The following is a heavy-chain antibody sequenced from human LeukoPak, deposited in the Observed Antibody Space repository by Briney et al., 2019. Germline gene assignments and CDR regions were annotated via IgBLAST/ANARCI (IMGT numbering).Heavy chain of an antibody. CDR1: GGSISSYY. CDR2: IYYSGST. J-gene: IGHJ4*02. CDR3: ARNSYYYGSGSLDY. Sequence: KPSETLSLTCTVSGGSISSYYWSWIRQPPGKGLEWIGYIYYSGSTNYNPSLKSRVTISVDTSKNQFSLKLSSVTAADTAVYYCARNSYYYGSGSLDYWGQGTLVTVSS. D-gene: IGHD3-10*01. V-gene: IGHV4-59*01.